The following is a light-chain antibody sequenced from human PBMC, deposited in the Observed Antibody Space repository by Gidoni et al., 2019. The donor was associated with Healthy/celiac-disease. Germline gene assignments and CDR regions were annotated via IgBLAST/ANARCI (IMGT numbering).Light chain of an antibody. CDR3: QQYDNLPVYT. CDR1: QDISNY. Sequence: IQMTQSPSSLSASVGDRVTITCQASQDISNYLNWYQQKPGKAPKLLIYDASNLETGVPSRCSGSGSGTDFTFTISSLQPEDIATYYCQQYDNLPVYTFGQGTKLEIK. V-gene: IGKV1-33*01. CDR2: DAS. J-gene: IGKJ2*01.